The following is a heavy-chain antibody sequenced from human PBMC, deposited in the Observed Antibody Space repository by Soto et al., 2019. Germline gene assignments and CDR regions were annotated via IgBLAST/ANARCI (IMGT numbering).Heavy chain of an antibody. V-gene: IGHV3-48*02. J-gene: IGHJ4*02. Sequence: GGSLRLSCAASGFTFSSYSMNWVRQAPGKGLEWVSYISSSSSTIYYADSVKGRFTISRDNAKNSLYLQMNSLRDEDTAVYYCARNTAAGNYRDHGGPPYYFDYWGQGTLVTVSS. CDR1: GFTFSSYS. CDR3: ARNTAAGNYRDHGGPPYYFDY. D-gene: IGHD6-13*01. CDR2: ISSSSSTI.